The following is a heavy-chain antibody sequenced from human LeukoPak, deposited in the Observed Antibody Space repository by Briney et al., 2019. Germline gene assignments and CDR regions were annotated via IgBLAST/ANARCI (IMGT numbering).Heavy chain of an antibody. CDR1: GGSVSSGSYY. V-gene: IGHV4-39*07. Sequence: SETLSLTCTVSGGSVSSGSYYWGWIRQPPGKGLEWIGNIYYSGSTYYNPSLKSRVTISVETSKNQFSLKLSSVTAADTAVYYCARLVVVAATAGAFDPWGQGTLVTVSS. CDR2: IYYSGST. D-gene: IGHD2-15*01. J-gene: IGHJ5*02. CDR3: ARLVVVAATAGAFDP.